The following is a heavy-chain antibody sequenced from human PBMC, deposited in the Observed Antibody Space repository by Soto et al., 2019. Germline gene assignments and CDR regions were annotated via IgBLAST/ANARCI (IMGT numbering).Heavy chain of an antibody. Sequence: QVQLVQSGAEVKKPGASVKVSCKASAYTFTSYGISWVRQAPGQGLEWMGWISPDNGHTNYAQKLQGRVTMTTETSTTTAYMELRSLRSDGTAVYYCARRSMDYYYGLDVWGQGTTVTVSS. CDR3: ARRSMDYYYGLDV. CDR1: AYTFTSYG. V-gene: IGHV1-18*01. D-gene: IGHD2-2*01. CDR2: ISPDNGHT. J-gene: IGHJ6*02.